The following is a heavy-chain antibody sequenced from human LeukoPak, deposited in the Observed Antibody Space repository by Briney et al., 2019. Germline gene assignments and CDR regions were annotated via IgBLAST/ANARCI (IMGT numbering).Heavy chain of an antibody. CDR2: IDSYGSST. D-gene: IGHD4-17*01. J-gene: IGHJ4*02. Sequence: GGSLRLSCAASGFTFSSYWMHWVRQAPGKGLVWVSRIDSYGSSTSFADSVKGRFTISRDNSKNTLYLQMNSLRAEDTAVYYCAKPDSYGEFWGYYFDYWGQGTLVTVSS. CDR1: GFTFSSYW. V-gene: IGHV3-74*01. CDR3: AKPDSYGEFWGYYFDY.